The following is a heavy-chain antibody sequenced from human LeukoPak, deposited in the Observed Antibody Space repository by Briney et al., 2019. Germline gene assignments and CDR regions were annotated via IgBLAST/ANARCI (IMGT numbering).Heavy chain of an antibody. CDR1: GFAFSSNA. CDR3: AIGGY. J-gene: IGHJ4*02. D-gene: IGHD3-16*01. V-gene: IGHV3-23*01. CDR2: ISDSGDST. Sequence: PGGSLRLSCVVSGFAFSSNAMAWVRQARGKGLEWVSTISDSGDSTYYADSVNGRFTISRDNSKNTLYLQMNSLRAEDTAVYYCAIGGYWGQGTLLTVSS.